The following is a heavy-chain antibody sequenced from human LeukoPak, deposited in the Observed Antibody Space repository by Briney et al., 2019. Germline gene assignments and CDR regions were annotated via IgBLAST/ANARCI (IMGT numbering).Heavy chain of an antibody. CDR2: ISYDGSNK. CDR1: GFTFSSFG. V-gene: IGHV3-30*18. D-gene: IGHD2-21*02. Sequence: GGSLRLSCAASGFTFSSFGMHWVRQAPGKGLEWVAVISYDGSNKYYADSVKGRFTISRGNSRNTLFLQVNSLRAEDTAVYYCAKDRSEVTGRFDYWGQGTLVTVSS. J-gene: IGHJ4*02. CDR3: AKDRSEVTGRFDY.